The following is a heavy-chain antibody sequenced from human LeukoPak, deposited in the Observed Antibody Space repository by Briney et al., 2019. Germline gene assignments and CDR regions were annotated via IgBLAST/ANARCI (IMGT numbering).Heavy chain of an antibody. CDR1: GYTFTSYD. J-gene: IGHJ6*02. CDR2: MNPNSGDT. V-gene: IGHV1-8*01. Sequence: ASVKVSCKASGYTFTSYDINWVRQATGQGLEWMGWMNPNSGDTGYAQKFHGRVNMTRNKSISTAYMELSSMRSEDTAVYYCAREFYCSSTSCYAYYYYGMDVWGQGTTVTVSS. CDR3: AREFYCSSTSCYAYYYYGMDV. D-gene: IGHD2-2*01.